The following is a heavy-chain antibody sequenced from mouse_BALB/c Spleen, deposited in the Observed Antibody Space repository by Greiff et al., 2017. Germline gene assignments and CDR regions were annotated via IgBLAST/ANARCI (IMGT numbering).Heavy chain of an antibody. CDR2: ISYDGSN. V-gene: IGHV3-6*02. J-gene: IGHJ3*01. Sequence: ESGPGLVKPSQSLSLTCSVTGYSITSGYYWNWIRQFPGNKLEWMGYISYDGSNNYNPSLKNRISITRDTSKNQFFLKLNSVTTEDTATYYCARDVGNYWFAYWGQGTLVTVSA. CDR1: GYSITSGYY. CDR3: ARDVGNYWFAY. D-gene: IGHD2-1*01.